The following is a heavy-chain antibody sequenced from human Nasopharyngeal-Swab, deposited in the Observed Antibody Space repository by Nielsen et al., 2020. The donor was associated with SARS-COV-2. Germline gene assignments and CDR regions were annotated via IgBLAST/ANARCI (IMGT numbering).Heavy chain of an antibody. CDR3: AKKTVGTYPFDY. D-gene: IGHD3-16*02. Sequence: GRSLRLSCAASGFTFSRFGMGWVRQAPGKGLEWVSAISASGVTTYYADSVKGRFTISRDNSKSTLYLQMNSLRAEDTAVYYCAKKTVGTYPFDYWGQGTLVTLSS. J-gene: IGHJ4*02. V-gene: IGHV3-23*01. CDR2: ISASGVTT. CDR1: GFTFSRFG.